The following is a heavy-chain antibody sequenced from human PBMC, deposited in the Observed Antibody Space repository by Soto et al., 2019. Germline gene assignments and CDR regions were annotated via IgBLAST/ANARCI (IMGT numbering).Heavy chain of an antibody. J-gene: IGHJ6*02. CDR2: MNPNSGNT. V-gene: IGHV1-8*01. D-gene: IGHD3-22*01. Sequence: QVQLVQSGAEVKKPGASVKVSCKASGYTFTSYDINWVRQATGQGLEWMGWMNPNSGNTGYAQKFQGRVTMTRNTAXSXXYMELSSLRSEDTAVYYCARAYDSSGYYYYYGMDVWGQGTTVTVSS. CDR3: ARAYDSSGYYYYYGMDV. CDR1: GYTFTSYD.